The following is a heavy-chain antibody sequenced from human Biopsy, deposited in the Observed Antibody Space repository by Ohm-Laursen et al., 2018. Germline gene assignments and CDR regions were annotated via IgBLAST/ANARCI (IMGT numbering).Heavy chain of an antibody. CDR2: MNPNSGKT. CDR3: AIEGGTYSKPFGY. V-gene: IGHV1-8*01. Sequence: SVKVSCKASGYTFISYDIDWVRQATGQGLEWMGWMNPNSGKTGYAQKFQGRVTMTTNTSVNTAYMELSSLTFEDAAAYYCAIEGGTYSKPFGYWGQGSQVIVSS. J-gene: IGHJ4*02. CDR1: GYTFISYD. D-gene: IGHD1-26*01.